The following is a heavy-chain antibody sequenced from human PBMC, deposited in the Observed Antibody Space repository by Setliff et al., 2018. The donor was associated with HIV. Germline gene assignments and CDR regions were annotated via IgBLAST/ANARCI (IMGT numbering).Heavy chain of an antibody. J-gene: IGHJ6*04. CDR3: ASGKGVGGVVITDGLDV. CDR2: MNPNSGVT. D-gene: IGHD3-10*01. Sequence: VASVKVSCKASGHTFSNSDIHWVRRATGQGLEWMGWMNPNSGVTGYALKFHDRVTMTGDTSISTAYLELRSLTSGDTAVYYCASGKGVGGVVITDGLDVWGKGTTVTVSS. CDR1: GHTFSNSD. V-gene: IGHV1-8*02.